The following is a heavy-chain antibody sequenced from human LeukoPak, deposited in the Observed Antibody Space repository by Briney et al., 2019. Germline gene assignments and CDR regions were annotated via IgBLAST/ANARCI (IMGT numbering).Heavy chain of an antibody. D-gene: IGHD7-27*01. V-gene: IGHV4-61*08. CDR3: ARYQAGEVADY. Sequence: PSETLSLTCTVSGGSISSGDYYWSWIRQPPGKGLEWIGYIYYSGSTNYNPSLKSRVTISVDTSKNQFSLKLSSVTAADTAVYYCARYQAGEVADYWGQGTLVTVSS. J-gene: IGHJ4*02. CDR1: GGSISSGDYY. CDR2: IYYSGST.